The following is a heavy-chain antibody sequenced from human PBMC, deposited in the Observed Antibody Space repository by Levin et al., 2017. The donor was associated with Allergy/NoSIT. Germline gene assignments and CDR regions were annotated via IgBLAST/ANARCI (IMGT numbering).Heavy chain of an antibody. CDR2: IYYSGST. CDR3: ARLVVGFGELSPWFDP. D-gene: IGHD3-10*01. V-gene: IGHV4-39*01. Sequence: SETLSLTCTVSGGSISSSSYYWGWIRQPPGKGLEWIGSIYYSGSTYYNPSLKSRVTISVDTSKNQFSLKLSSVTAADTAVYYCARLVVGFGELSPWFDPWGQGTLVTVSS. CDR1: GGSISSSSYY. J-gene: IGHJ5*02.